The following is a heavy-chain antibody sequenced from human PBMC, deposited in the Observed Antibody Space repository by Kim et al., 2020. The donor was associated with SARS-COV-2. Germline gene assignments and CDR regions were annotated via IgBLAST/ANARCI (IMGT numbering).Heavy chain of an antibody. D-gene: IGHD3-10*01. Sequence: LKSRVTISVDTSKNQFSLKLSSVTAADTAVYYCARTITMVRGGWTSPFDYWGQGALVTVSS. V-gene: IGHV4-59*01. CDR3: ARTITMVRGGWTSPFDY. J-gene: IGHJ4*02.